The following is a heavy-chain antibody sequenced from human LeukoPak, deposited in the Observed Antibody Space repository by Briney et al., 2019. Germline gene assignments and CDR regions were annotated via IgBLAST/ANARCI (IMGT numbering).Heavy chain of an antibody. CDR3: ARPQYCSSTSCLFDAFDI. CDR2: IYYSGST. J-gene: IGHJ3*02. D-gene: IGHD2-2*01. Sequence: SETLSLTCTVSGGSISSYYWSWIRQPPGKGLEWIGYIYYSGSTNYNPSLKSRVTISVDTSKNQFSLKLSSVTAADTAVYYCARPQYCSSTSCLFDAFDIWGKGKMVTVSS. V-gene: IGHV4-59*01. CDR1: GGSISSYY.